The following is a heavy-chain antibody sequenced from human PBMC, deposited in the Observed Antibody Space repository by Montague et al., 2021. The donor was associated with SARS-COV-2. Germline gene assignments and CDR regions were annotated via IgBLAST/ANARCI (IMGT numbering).Heavy chain of an antibody. Sequence: QSGAEVKKPGESLKISCKGSGYSFTSYWIGWVRQMPGKGLEWMGIIYPVDSYTRYSPSFQGQVTISADKSISTAYLQWSSLKASDTAMYYCARLGDIVVVVAATDFAFDIWGQGTMVTVSS. J-gene: IGHJ3*02. D-gene: IGHD2-15*01. CDR1: GYSFTSYW. V-gene: IGHV5-51*01. CDR2: IYPVDSYT. CDR3: ARLGDIVVVVAATDFAFDI.